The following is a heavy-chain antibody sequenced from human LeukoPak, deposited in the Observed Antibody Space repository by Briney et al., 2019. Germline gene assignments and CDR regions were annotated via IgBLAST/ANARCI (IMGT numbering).Heavy chain of an antibody. CDR1: GYSFTSYW. J-gene: IGHJ4*02. CDR2: IYPGDSDT. CDR3: ARQFRDSSGYYSYYFDY. D-gene: IGHD3-22*01. V-gene: IGHV5-51*01. Sequence: PGESLKIDFKGSGYSFTSYWIGWVRQMPGKGLEWMGIIYPGDSDTRYSPSFQGQVTISADKSISTAYLQWSSLKASDTAMYYCARQFRDSSGYYSYYFDYWGQGTLVTVSS.